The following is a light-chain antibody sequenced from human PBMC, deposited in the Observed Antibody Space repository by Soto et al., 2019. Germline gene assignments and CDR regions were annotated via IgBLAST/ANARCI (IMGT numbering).Light chain of an antibody. CDR3: CSYARSSTLV. J-gene: IGLJ2*01. V-gene: IGLV2-23*01. CDR2: EGS. Sequence: QSVLTQPASVSGSPGQSITISCTGTSSDVGSYNLVSWYQQHPGKAPKLMIYEGSKRPSGVSNRFSGSKSGNTASLTISGLQAEDEADYYCCSYARSSTLVFGGGTKRTVL. CDR1: SSDVGSYNL.